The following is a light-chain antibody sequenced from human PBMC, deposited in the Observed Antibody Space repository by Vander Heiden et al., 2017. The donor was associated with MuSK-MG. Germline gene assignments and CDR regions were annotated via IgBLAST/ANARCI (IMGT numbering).Light chain of an antibody. V-gene: IGKV3-20*01. Sequence: VLTQSPCTRSLSPGDPATRSSRASQRVSRSSVACYQQHPGQAPRLLIYGVASRATGIPDRFSGSGSGTDFTLTISRLEPEDVAVYYCHQYGRSPPFTFGQGTKVEIK. CDR1: QRVSRSS. J-gene: IGKJ2*01. CDR3: HQYGRSPPFT. CDR2: GVA.